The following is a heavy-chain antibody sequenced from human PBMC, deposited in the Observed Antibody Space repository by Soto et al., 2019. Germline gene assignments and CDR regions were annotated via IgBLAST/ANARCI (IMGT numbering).Heavy chain of an antibody. D-gene: IGHD6-13*01. CDR1: GYSFTSYW. Sequence: GESLKISCKGSGYSFTSYWIGWVRQMPGKGLEWMGIIYPGDSDTRYSPSFQDQVTISADKSINTAFLQWSSLKASDTARYYCASRSGHSSSSGAFDIWGQGTMVTVSS. V-gene: IGHV5-51*01. J-gene: IGHJ3*02. CDR2: IYPGDSDT. CDR3: ASRSGHSSSSGAFDI.